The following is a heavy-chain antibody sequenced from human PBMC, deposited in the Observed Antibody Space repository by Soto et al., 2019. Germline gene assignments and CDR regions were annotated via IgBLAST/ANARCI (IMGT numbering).Heavy chain of an antibody. J-gene: IGHJ5*02. D-gene: IGHD2-2*01. CDR3: ARHLGYCSSTSCYSLDP. Sequence: GESLKISCKGSGYSLTSYWIGWVRQMPGKGLEWMGIIYPGDSDTRYSPSFQGQVTISADKSISTAYLQWSSLKASDTATYYCARHLGYCSSTSCYSLDPWGQGTLVTVSS. V-gene: IGHV5-51*01. CDR2: IYPGDSDT. CDR1: GYSLTSYW.